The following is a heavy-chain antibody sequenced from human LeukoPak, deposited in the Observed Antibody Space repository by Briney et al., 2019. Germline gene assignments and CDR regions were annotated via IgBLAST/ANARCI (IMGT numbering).Heavy chain of an antibody. CDR1: GDSLSSSY. J-gene: IGHJ4*02. D-gene: IGHD3-10*01. CDR3: ARSHGSGSYYNLNDY. CDR2: INHSGST. V-gene: IGHV4-34*01. Sequence: SETLSLTCTVSGDSLSSSYWSWIRQPPGKGLEWIGEINHSGSTNYNPSLKSRVTISVDTSKNQFSLKLSSVTAADTAVYYCARSHGSGSYYNLNDYWGQGNLVTVSS.